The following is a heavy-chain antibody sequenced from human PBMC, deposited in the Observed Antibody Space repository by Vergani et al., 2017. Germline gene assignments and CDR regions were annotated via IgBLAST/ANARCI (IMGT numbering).Heavy chain of an antibody. V-gene: IGHV3-30-3*01. CDR2: ISYDGSNK. J-gene: IGHJ6*03. CDR3: ARDPSVAGTYYYYMDV. Sequence: QVQLVESGGGVVQPGRSLRLSCAASGFTFSSYAMHWVRQAPGKGLEWVAVISYDGSNKYYADSVKGRFTIARDNSKNTLYLQMNSLRVEDTAVYYCARDPSVAGTYYYYMDVWGKGTTVTVSS. D-gene: IGHD6-19*01. CDR1: GFTFSSYA.